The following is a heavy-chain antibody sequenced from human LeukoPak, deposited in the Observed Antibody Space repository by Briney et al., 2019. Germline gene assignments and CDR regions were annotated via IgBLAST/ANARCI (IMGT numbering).Heavy chain of an antibody. CDR2: IWYDGSNK. CDR1: GFTFSSYG. J-gene: IGHJ4*02. D-gene: IGHD6-6*01. Sequence: PGRSLRLSCAASGFTFSSYGMHWVRQAPGKGLEWVAVIWYDGSNKYYADSVKGRFTIPRDNSKNTLYLQMNSLRAEDTAVYYCARGDSSIAASPFDYWGQGTLVTVSS. CDR3: ARGDSSIAASPFDY. V-gene: IGHV3-33*01.